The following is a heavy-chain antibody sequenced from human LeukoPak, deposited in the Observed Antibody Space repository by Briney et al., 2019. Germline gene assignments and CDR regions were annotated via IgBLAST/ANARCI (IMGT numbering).Heavy chain of an antibody. CDR2: IYHSGST. CDR1: GYSISSGYY. D-gene: IGHD1-26*01. Sequence: SETLSLTCTVSGYSISSGYYWGWIRQPPGQGLEWIGSIYHSGSTYYNPSLKSRVTISVDTSKNQFSLKLSSVTAADTAVYYCARVVVGASDYWGQGTLVTVSS. CDR3: ARVVVGASDY. J-gene: IGHJ4*02. V-gene: IGHV4-38-2*02.